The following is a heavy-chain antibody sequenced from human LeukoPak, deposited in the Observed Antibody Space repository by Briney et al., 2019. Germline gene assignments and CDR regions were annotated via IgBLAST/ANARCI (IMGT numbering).Heavy chain of an antibody. Sequence: ASVKVSCKASGYTFTSYYTHWVRQAPGQGLEWMGIINPSGGSTSYAQKFQGRVTMTRDTSTSTVYMELSSLRSEDTAVYYCARADYGDYVTGAFDIWGQGTMVTVSS. D-gene: IGHD4-17*01. V-gene: IGHV1-46*01. CDR2: INPSGGST. J-gene: IGHJ3*02. CDR3: ARADYGDYVTGAFDI. CDR1: GYTFTSYY.